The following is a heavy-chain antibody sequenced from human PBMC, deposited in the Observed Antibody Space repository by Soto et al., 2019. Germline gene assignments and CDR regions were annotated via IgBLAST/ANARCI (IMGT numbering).Heavy chain of an antibody. V-gene: IGHV1-3*01. CDR1: GYTFTSYA. J-gene: IGHJ3*02. CDR3: ASERGDYDILTGYYKRAFDI. CDR2: INAGNGNT. Sequence: QVQLVQAGAEVKKPGASVKVSCKASGYTFTSYAMHWVRQAPGQRLEGMGWINAGNGNTKYSQKFQGRVTITRDTSASPAYMELSSLRSEDTAVYYCASERGDYDILTGYYKRAFDIWGQGTMVSASS. D-gene: IGHD3-9*01.